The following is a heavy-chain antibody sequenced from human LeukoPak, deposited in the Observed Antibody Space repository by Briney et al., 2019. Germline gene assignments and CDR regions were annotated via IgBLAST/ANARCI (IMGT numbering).Heavy chain of an antibody. Sequence: PSQTLSLTCAISGDSVSSNSAAWNWIRQSPSRGLEWLGRTYYRSKWYNDYAVSVKSRITINPDTSKNQFSLQLSSVTAADTAVYYCARRDYYGSGSYSLLRPTPTIFDYWGQGTLVTVSS. CDR2: TYYRSKWYN. D-gene: IGHD3-10*01. CDR1: GDSVSSNSAA. V-gene: IGHV6-1*01. CDR3: ARRDYYGSGSYSLLRPTPTIFDY. J-gene: IGHJ4*02.